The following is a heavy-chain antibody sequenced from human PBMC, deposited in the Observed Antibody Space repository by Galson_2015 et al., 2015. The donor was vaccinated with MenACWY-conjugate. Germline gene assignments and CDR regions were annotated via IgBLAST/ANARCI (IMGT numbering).Heavy chain of an antibody. CDR1: GYSFRSYW. CDR3: ARGYIAKGLSSY. Sequence: QSGAEAIKPGESLQISCTGSGYSFRSYWIGWVRQMPGKGLEWMGIIDPGDSDTRYSPSFQGPVTISAEKAISPAYLQWSSLKASYTAIYYCARGYIAKGLSSYWGQGTLVTVSS. CDR2: IDPGDSDT. V-gene: IGHV5-51*03. D-gene: IGHD5-12*01. J-gene: IGHJ4*02.